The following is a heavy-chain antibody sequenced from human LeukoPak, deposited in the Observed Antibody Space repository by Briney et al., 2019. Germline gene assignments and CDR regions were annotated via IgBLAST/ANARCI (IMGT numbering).Heavy chain of an antibody. CDR3: ATDHSMANTAWWFDP. CDR1: GYTFTGYY. Sequence: ASVKVSCKASGYTFTGYYMHWVRQAPGQGLEWMGGIIPIFGTANYAQKFQGRVTITADESTSTAYMELSSLRSEDTAFYYCATDHSMANTAWWFDPWGQGTLVTVSS. V-gene: IGHV1-69*13. CDR2: IIPIFGTA. D-gene: IGHD5-24*01. J-gene: IGHJ5*02.